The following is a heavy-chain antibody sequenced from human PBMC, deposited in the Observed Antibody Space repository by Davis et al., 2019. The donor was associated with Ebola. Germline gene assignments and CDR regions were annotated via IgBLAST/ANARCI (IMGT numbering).Heavy chain of an antibody. CDR2: IQNSVSP. V-gene: IGHV4-4*09. CDR1: GGSISTYY. D-gene: IGHD4-17*01. CDR3: ARGDYAGSSFDY. J-gene: IGHJ4*02. Sequence: MPSETLSLTCSVSGGSISTYYWNWIRQPPGKGLEWVGCIQNSVSPIYNPSLKSRVTLSVDRSTNQFSLKLTSVTAADTAVYYCARGDYAGSSFDYWGQGTLVTVSS.